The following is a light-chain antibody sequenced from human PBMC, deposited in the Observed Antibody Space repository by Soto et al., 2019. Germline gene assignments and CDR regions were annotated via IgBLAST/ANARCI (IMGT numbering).Light chain of an antibody. CDR2: GES. J-gene: IGKJ1*01. CDR3: QQYGSSRT. V-gene: IGKV3-20*01. Sequence: AQYRDSLYVSPGERATLSCRARQSVGSNLAWYQQKPGQDPRPLIYGESSRATGIPDRFSGSGSGTDFTLTISRLEPEDFAVYYXQQYGSSRTGGQGTKVDIK. CDR1: QSVGSN.